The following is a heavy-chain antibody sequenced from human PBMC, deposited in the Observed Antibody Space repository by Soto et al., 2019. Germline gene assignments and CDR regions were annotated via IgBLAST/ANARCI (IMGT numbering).Heavy chain of an antibody. V-gene: IGHV3-53*01. J-gene: IGHJ4*02. CDR2: IYSGGST. CDR3: ARAAPAVVTRPVDY. Sequence: GGSPRLSCAASGFTVSSNYMSWVRQAPGKGLEWVSVIYSGGSTYYADSVKGRFTISRDNSKNTLYLQMNSLRAEDTAVYYCARAAPAVVTRPVDYWGQGTLVTAPQ. CDR1: GFTVSSNY. D-gene: IGHD2-21*02.